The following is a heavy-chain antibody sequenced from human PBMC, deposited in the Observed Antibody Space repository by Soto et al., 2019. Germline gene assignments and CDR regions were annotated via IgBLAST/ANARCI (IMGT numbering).Heavy chain of an antibody. D-gene: IGHD3-10*01. CDR3: ARDRKGWFGELSYDYYGMDV. V-gene: IGHV4-4*02. Sequence: SETLSLTCAVSGGSISSSNWWSWVRQPPGKGLEWIGEIYHSGSTNYNPSLKSRVTISVDKSKNQFSLKLSSVTAADTAVYYCARDRKGWFGELSYDYYGMDVRAQGTTVTVSS. CDR2: IYHSGST. J-gene: IGHJ6*02. CDR1: GGSISSSNW.